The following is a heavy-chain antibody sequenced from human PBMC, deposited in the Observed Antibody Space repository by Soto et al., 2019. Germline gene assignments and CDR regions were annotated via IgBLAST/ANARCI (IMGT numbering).Heavy chain of an antibody. J-gene: IGHJ4*02. CDR2: INSGSTSV. D-gene: IGHD3-22*01. Sequence: EVQLVESGGGLVQPGGSLRLSCVASGFICNSYSMNGVRQAPGKGLEWISYINSGSTSVFYAGSVKGRFTISRDNAKNSLYLQMNSLRAEDTAVYYCGSSASPDAYWGQGTLVTVSS. V-gene: IGHV3-48*01. CDR1: GFICNSYS. CDR3: GSSASPDAY.